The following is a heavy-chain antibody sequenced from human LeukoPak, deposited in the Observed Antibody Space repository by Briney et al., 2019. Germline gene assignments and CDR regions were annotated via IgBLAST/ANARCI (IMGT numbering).Heavy chain of an antibody. CDR3: AKDRERGWYYYYMDV. Sequence: GGALRLSCAASGVTFSSYGMHWGREAPGEGLEWGAFIRYDGSNKYYADSVKGRFTISRDNSKNTLYLQMNSLRTEDTAVYYCAKDRERGWYYYYMDVWGKGTTVTVSS. CDR1: GVTFSSYG. J-gene: IGHJ6*03. V-gene: IGHV3-30*02. D-gene: IGHD5-24*01. CDR2: IRYDGSNK.